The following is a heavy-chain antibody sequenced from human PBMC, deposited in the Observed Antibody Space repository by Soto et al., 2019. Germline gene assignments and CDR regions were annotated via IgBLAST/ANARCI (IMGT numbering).Heavy chain of an antibody. CDR3: ASAEYSSSPGDYYYYYGMDV. CDR1: GYSFTSYW. J-gene: IGHJ6*02. D-gene: IGHD6-6*01. V-gene: IGHV5-51*01. CDR2: IYPGDSDT. Sequence: XESLKISCKGSGYSFTSYWIGWVRQMPGKGLEWMGIIYPGDSDTRYSPSFQGQVTISADKSISTAYLQWSSLKASDTAMYYCASAEYSSSPGDYYYYYGMDVWGQGTTVTVSS.